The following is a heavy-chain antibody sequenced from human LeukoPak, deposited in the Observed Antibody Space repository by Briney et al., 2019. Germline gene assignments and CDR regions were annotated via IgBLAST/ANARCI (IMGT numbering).Heavy chain of an antibody. CDR2: ITGSGGNT. CDR3: AKTPLNYYDSSGSMGYFDY. J-gene: IGHJ4*02. V-gene: IGHV3-23*01. D-gene: IGHD3-22*01. CDR1: GFIFSSYS. Sequence: GGSLRLSCAASGFIFSSYSMSWVRQAPGKGLEWVSVITGSGGNTYYADSVKGRFTISKDNSKNTVYLQMSSLRVDDTAVYYCAKTPLNYYDSSGSMGYFDYWGQGTLVTVSS.